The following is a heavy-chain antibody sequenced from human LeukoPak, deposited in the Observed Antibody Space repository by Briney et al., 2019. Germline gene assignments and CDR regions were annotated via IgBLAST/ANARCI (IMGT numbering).Heavy chain of an antibody. V-gene: IGHV3-21*01. CDR2: ISSSSSYI. Sequence: GGSLRLSCAASGFTFSSYSMSWVRQAPGKGLEWVSSISSSSSYIYYADSVKGRFTISRDNAKNSLYLQMNSLRAEDTAVYYCAREAYDFWSGYSSWGQGTLVIVSS. D-gene: IGHD3-3*01. CDR3: AREAYDFWSGYSS. CDR1: GFTFSSYS. J-gene: IGHJ5*02.